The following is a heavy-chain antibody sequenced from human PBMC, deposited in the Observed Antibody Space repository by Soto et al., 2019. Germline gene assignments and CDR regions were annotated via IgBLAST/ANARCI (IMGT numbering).Heavy chain of an antibody. CDR1: GGSISSYY. D-gene: IGHD3-9*01. CDR3: ARRGDILTGYYENWFDP. J-gene: IGHJ5*02. V-gene: IGHV4-59*01. Sequence: SETLSLTCTVSGGSISSYYWSWIRQPPGKGLEWIGYIYHSGSTYYNPSLKSRVTISVDTSKNQFSLKLSSVTAADTAVYYCARRGDILTGYYENWFDPWGQGTLVTVSS. CDR2: IYHSGST.